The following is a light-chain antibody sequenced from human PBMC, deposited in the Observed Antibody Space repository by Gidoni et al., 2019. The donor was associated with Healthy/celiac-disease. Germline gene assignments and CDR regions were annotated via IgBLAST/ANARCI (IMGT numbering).Light chain of an antibody. CDR3: MQALQTSIT. Sequence: IVMTQSPLSLPVTPGEPASISCRSSQSLLHSTGYKYLDWYLQKTGQSPQLLIYLGSNRASGVPDRLSGSGSGTDFTLKISRVEAEDVGVYYCMQALQTSITFGQGTRLEIK. CDR1: QSLLHSTGYKY. V-gene: IGKV2-28*01. CDR2: LGS. J-gene: IGKJ5*01.